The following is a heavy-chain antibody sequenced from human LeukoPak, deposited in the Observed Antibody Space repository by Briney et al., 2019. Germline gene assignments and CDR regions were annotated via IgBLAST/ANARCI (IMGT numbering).Heavy chain of an antibody. V-gene: IGHV1-69*05. J-gene: IGHJ4*02. CDR3: ARDSAGYSYGYGSAY. CDR2: IIPIFGTA. Sequence: SVKVSCKASGGTFSSYAISWVRQAPGQGLEWMGGIIPIFGTANYAQKSQGRVTITTDESTSTAYMELSSLRSEDTAVYYCARDSAGYSYGYGSAYWGQGTLVTVSS. D-gene: IGHD5-18*01. CDR1: GGTFSSYA.